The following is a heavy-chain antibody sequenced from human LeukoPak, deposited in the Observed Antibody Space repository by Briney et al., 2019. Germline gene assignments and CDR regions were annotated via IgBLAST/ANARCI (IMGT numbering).Heavy chain of an antibody. Sequence: PGGSLRLSCAASAFTFSNYVMSWVRQAPGKVLEWVSTISGTGGGTYYADSVKGRFTVSRDDSKNTLFLQMNSLRAEDTAVYYCAKDPPRSYYDTSGYYYWGQGTLVTVSS. CDR2: ISGTGGGT. V-gene: IGHV3-23*01. D-gene: IGHD3-22*01. CDR3: AKDPPRSYYDTSGYYY. CDR1: AFTFSNYV. J-gene: IGHJ4*02.